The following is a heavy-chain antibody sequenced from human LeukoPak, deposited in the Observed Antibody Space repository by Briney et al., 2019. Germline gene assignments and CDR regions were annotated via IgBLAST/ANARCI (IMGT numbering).Heavy chain of an antibody. D-gene: IGHD5-18*01. V-gene: IGHV4-34*01. J-gene: IGHJ3*02. CDR2: INHSGST. CDR1: GGSISSYY. Sequence: SETLSLTCSDSGGSISSYYWSWIRQPPGKGLEWIGEINHSGSTNYNPSLKSRVTISVDTSKNQFSLKLSSVTAADTAVYYCARRYRGAFDIWGQGTMVTVSS. CDR3: ARRYRGAFDI.